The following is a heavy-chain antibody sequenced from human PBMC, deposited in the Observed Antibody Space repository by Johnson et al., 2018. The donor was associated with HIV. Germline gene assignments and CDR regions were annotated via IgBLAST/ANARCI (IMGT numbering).Heavy chain of an antibody. Sequence: QVQLVESGGGLVQPGGSLRLSCAASGFTFSSYAIHWVRQAPGQGLEWVAVIWYDGHFTYYGESVKGRFTISRDNSKNTLYLQMNRLRAEDTAVYYCALSGGAAAYDAFDIWGQGTMVTVSS. CDR2: IWYDGHFT. D-gene: IGHD6-13*01. V-gene: IGHV3-33*01. J-gene: IGHJ3*02. CDR1: GFTFSSYA. CDR3: ALSGGAAAYDAFDI.